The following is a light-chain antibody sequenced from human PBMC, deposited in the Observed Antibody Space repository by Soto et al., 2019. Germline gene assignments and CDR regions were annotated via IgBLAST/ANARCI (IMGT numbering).Light chain of an antibody. J-gene: IGLJ2*01. CDR3: SAYTSTNTVI. CDR1: SSDVGGYNY. V-gene: IGLV2-14*03. CDR2: DVS. Sequence: QSVLTQPASVSGSPGQSITISCTGTSSDVGGYNYVSWYQHHPGKAPKLMIYDVSNRPSGVSNRFSGSKSDNTASLTISGLQTEDEDEYYCSAYTSTNTVIFGGGTKVTVL.